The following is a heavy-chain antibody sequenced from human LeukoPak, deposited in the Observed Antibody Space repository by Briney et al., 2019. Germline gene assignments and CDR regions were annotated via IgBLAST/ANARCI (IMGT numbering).Heavy chain of an antibody. J-gene: IGHJ3*02. D-gene: IGHD2-2*01. CDR2: ISSSSSTI. CDR3: AREVSCSSTSCYYSVEAFDI. CDR1: GFTLSTYS. V-gene: IGHV3-48*01. Sequence: GGSLRLSCAASGFTLSTYSMNWVRQAPGKGLEWVSYISSSSSTIYYADSVKGRFTISRDNAKNSLYLQMNSLRAEDTAVYYCAREVSCSSTSCYYSVEAFDIWGQGTVVTVSS.